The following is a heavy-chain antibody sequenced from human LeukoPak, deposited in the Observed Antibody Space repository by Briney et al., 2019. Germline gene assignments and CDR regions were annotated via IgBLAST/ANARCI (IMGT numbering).Heavy chain of an antibody. D-gene: IGHD3-10*01. V-gene: IGHV3-64*01. CDR2: ISSNGGST. Sequence: GGSLKLSCAASGFTFSSYAMHWVRQAPGKGLEYVSAISSNGGSTYYANSVKGRFTISRDNSKNTLYLQMGSLRAEDMAVYYCARAREFSPTLFDYWGQGTLVTVSS. CDR3: ARAREFSPTLFDY. CDR1: GFTFSSYA. J-gene: IGHJ4*02.